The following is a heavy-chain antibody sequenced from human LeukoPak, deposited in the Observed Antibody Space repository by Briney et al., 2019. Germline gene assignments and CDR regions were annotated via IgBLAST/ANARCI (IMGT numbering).Heavy chain of an antibody. CDR1: GYTFTSYY. Sequence: ASVKVSCKASGYTFTSYYMHWVRQAPGQGLEWMVRINPNSGGTNYAQKFQGRVTMTRDTSISTAYMELSRLRSNDTAVYYCARGGRYYDSSGYSVSINYWGQGTLVTVSS. CDR2: INPNSGGT. V-gene: IGHV1-2*06. CDR3: ARGGRYYDSSGYSVSINY. D-gene: IGHD3-22*01. J-gene: IGHJ4*02.